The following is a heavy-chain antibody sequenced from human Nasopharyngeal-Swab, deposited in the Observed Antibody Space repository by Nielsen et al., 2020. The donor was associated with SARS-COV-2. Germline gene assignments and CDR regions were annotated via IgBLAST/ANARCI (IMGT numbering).Heavy chain of an antibody. Sequence: SETLSLTCTVSGGSISSGDYHWSWLRQPPGKGWEWIGYIYYSGSTYYNPSLKSRVTISVDTSKNQFSLKLSSVTAADTAVYYCAREGFSITIFGVVIRWFDPWGQGTLVTVSS. CDR3: AREGFSITIFGVVIRWFDP. J-gene: IGHJ5*02. D-gene: IGHD3-3*01. CDR1: GGSISSGDYH. V-gene: IGHV4-30-4*08. CDR2: IYYSGST.